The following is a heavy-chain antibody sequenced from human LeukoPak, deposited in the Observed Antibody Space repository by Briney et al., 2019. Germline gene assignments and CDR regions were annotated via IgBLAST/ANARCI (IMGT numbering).Heavy chain of an antibody. V-gene: IGHV1-2*02. CDR1: RYTSTGYY. CDR3: ARPRGYGDYL. Sequence: ASVKASCTACRYTSTGYYIHWVRQAPRQGLEWMGWINPNSGGPNTAQKFPGRVTMTRDTSISTAYMVLSWLRSEDTAVYDCARPRGYGDYLWGQGTLVTVSS. D-gene: IGHD4-17*01. J-gene: IGHJ5*02. CDR2: INPNSGGP.